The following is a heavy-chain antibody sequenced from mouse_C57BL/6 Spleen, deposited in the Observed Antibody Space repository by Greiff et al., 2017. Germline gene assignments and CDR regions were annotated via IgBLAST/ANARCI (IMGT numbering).Heavy chain of an antibody. Sequence: EVQLQQSGPVLVKPGASVKMSCKASGYTFTDYYMNWVKQSHGKSLEWIGVINPYNGGTSYNQKFKGKATLTVDKSSSTAYMELNSLTSEDSAVYYCARRGYSNYDAWFAYWGQGTLVTVSA. J-gene: IGHJ3*01. CDR2: INPYNGGT. D-gene: IGHD2-5*01. CDR1: GYTFTDYY. V-gene: IGHV1-19*01. CDR3: ARRGYSNYDAWFAY.